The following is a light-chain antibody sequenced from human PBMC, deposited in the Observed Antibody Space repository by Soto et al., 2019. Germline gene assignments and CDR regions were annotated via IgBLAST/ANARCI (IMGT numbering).Light chain of an antibody. J-gene: IGKJ1*01. V-gene: IGKV3-11*01. CDR2: DAS. CDR1: QSVSSY. CDR3: QQRSTWRAWT. Sequence: EIVLTQSPATLSLSPGERATLSCRASQSVSSYLAWYQQKPGQAPRLLIYDASNRATGIPARFSGSGSGTDFTLTISSLEPEDFAVSYCQQRSTWRAWTFGQGTKVEIK.